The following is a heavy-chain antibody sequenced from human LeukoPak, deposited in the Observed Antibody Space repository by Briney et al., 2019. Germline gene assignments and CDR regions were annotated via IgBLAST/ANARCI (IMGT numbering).Heavy chain of an antibody. V-gene: IGHV3-30*02. CDR1: GFTFSSYG. J-gene: IGHJ5*02. CDR3: AKDRVRFLEWPQYLYWFDP. D-gene: IGHD3-3*01. Sequence: PGGSLRLSCAASGFTFSSYGMHWVRQAPGKGLEWVAFIRYDGSNKYYADSVKGRFTISRDNSKNTLYLQMNSLRAEDTAVYYCAKDRVRFLEWPQYLYWFDPWGQGTLVTVSP. CDR2: IRYDGSNK.